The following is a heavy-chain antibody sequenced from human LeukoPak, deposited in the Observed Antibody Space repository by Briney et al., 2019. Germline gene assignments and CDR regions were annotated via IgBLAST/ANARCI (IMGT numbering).Heavy chain of an antibody. V-gene: IGHV3-23*01. CDR2: ISGSGGST. CDR1: GFTFSSYA. CDR3: AKPKTAYDILTGYYMGSPDY. J-gene: IGHJ4*02. D-gene: IGHD3-9*01. Sequence: GGSLRLSCAASGFTFSSYAMSWGRQAPGKGLEWVSAISGSGGSTYYADSVKGRFTISRDNSKNTLYLQMNSLRAEDTAVYFCAKPKTAYDILTGYYMGSPDYWGQGTLVTVSS.